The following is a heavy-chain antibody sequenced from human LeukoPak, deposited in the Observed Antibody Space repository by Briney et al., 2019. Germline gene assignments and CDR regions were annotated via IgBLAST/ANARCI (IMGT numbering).Heavy chain of an antibody. CDR3: AREPPGGNEFDY. J-gene: IGHJ4*02. V-gene: IGHV4-39*07. D-gene: IGHD4-23*01. CDR1: GGSISSSSYY. CDR2: IYYSGST. Sequence: PSETLSLTCTVSGGSISSSSYYWGWIRQPPGKGLEWIGSIYYSGSTYYNPSLKSRVTISVDTSKNQFSLKLSSVTAADTAVYYCAREPPGGNEFDYWGQGTLVTVSS.